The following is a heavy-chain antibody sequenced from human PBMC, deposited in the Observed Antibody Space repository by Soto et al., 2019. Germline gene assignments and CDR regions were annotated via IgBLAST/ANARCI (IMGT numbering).Heavy chain of an antibody. D-gene: IGHD5-18*01. V-gene: IGHV3-33*01. CDR1: GFTFSSYG. Sequence: PGGSLRLSCAASGFTFSSYGMHWVRQAPGKGLEWVAVIWYDGSNKYYADSVKGRFTISRDNSKNTLYLQMNSLRAEDTAVYYRARDKDTAMATYYFDYWGQGTLVTVSS. J-gene: IGHJ4*02. CDR3: ARDKDTAMATYYFDY. CDR2: IWYDGSNK.